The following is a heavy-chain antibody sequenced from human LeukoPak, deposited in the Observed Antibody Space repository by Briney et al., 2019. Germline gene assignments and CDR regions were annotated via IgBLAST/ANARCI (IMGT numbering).Heavy chain of an antibody. J-gene: IGHJ4*02. CDR2: IYPGDSDT. D-gene: IGHD1-26*01. CDR1: GYSFTGYW. CDR3: ARQDPYSDTYSPVLDY. Sequence: GESLKISCKVSGYSFTGYWIGWVRQMPGKGLEWMGIIYPGDSDTRYSPSFQAQVTNPVDKSISTAYLQWSSLKASDTAMYYCARQDPYSDTYSPVLDYWGQGTLVTVSS. V-gene: IGHV5-51*01.